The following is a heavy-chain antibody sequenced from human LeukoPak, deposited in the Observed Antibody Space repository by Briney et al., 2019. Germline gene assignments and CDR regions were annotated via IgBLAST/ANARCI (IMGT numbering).Heavy chain of an antibody. CDR1: GGSISSSSYY. CDR3: ARPPQYGSGSY. J-gene: IGHJ4*02. Sequence: SETLSLTCTVSGGSISSSSYYWGWIRQPPGKGLEWLGSIYYSGSTYYNPSLKSRVTISVDTSKNQFSLKLSSVTAADTAVYYCARPPQYGSGSYWGQGTLVTVSS. D-gene: IGHD3-10*01. V-gene: IGHV4-39*01. CDR2: IYYSGST.